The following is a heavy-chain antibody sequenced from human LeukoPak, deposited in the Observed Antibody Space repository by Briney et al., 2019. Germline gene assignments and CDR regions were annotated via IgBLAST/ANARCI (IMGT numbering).Heavy chain of an antibody. Sequence: PGRSLRLSCAASGFSFKNYAMHWVRQAPGKGLEWVAVISYDGDNKYYADSVNGRFTISRDNSKNTLSLQMDSLRAEDTAVYYCAKDIRVWGSYRYPCLDYWGQGTLVTVSA. D-gene: IGHD3-16*02. V-gene: IGHV3-30*18. CDR1: GFSFKNYA. J-gene: IGHJ4*02. CDR3: AKDIRVWGSYRYPCLDY. CDR2: ISYDGDNK.